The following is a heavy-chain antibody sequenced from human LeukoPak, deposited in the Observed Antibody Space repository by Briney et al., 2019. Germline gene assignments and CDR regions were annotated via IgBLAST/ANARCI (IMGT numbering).Heavy chain of an antibody. CDR3: ARGLRSDYYYYYMDV. CDR2: MNPNSGNT. D-gene: IGHD3-3*01. CDR1: GYTFTSYD. V-gene: IGHV1-8*03. J-gene: IGHJ6*03. Sequence: ASVKVSCKASGYTFTSYDINWVRQATGQGLEWMGSMNPNSGNTGYAQKFQGRVTITRNTSISTAYMELSSLRSEDTAVYYCARGLRSDYYYYYMDVWGKGTTVTVSS.